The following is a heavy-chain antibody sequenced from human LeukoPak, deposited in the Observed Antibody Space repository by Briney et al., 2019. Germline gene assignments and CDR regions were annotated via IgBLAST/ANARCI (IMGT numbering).Heavy chain of an antibody. CDR2: ISSNGGST. CDR1: GFTFSSYA. V-gene: IGHV3-64*01. J-gene: IGHJ6*03. CDR3: ARDPETGYSYGRYYYYMDV. D-gene: IGHD5-18*01. Sequence: GGSLRLSRAASGFTFSSYAMHWVRQAPGKGLEYVSAISSNGGSTYYANSVKGRFTISRDNSKNTLYLQMGSLRAEDMAVYYCARDPETGYSYGRYYYYMDVWGKGTTVTVSS.